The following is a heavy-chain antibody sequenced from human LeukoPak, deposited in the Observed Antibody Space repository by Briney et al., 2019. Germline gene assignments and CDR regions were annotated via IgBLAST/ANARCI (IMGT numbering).Heavy chain of an antibody. D-gene: IGHD3-22*01. J-gene: IGHJ3*02. V-gene: IGHV1-18*01. CDR2: ISAYNGNT. Sequence: ASVKVSCKASGYTFTSYGISWVRQAPGQGLEWMGWISAYNGNTNYAQKLQGRVTMTTDTSTSTAYMGLRSLRSDDTAVYYCARDYYDSSGYYSYAFDIWGQGTMVTVSS. CDR3: ARDYYDSSGYYSYAFDI. CDR1: GYTFTSYG.